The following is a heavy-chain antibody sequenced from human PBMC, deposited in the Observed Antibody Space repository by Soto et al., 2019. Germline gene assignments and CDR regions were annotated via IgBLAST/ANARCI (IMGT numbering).Heavy chain of an antibody. Sequence: QVQLVQSGAEVKKPGASVKVSCKASGYTFTSYGISWVRQAPGQGLEWMGWINPYNGNTQYADQFSGRVTVTADTSSIASCMAVTSPRSYVAAVFYLAIVIAGLAAPRVWLHWGQGTLVTVSS. D-gene: IGHD2-15*01. CDR1: GYTFTSYG. CDR3: AIVIAGLAAPRVWLH. J-gene: IGHJ4*02. V-gene: IGHV1-18*01. CDR2: INPYNGNT.